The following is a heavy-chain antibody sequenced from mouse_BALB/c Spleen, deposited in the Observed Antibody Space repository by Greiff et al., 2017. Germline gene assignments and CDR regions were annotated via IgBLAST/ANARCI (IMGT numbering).Heavy chain of an antibody. Sequence: EVQLVESGGGLVQPGGSRKLSCAASGFTFSSFGMHWVRQAPEKGLEWVAYISSGSSTIYYADTVKGRFTISRDNPKNTLFLQMTSLRSEDTAMYYCARSGEAPWFAYWGQGTLVTVSA. CDR2: ISSGSSTI. CDR1: GFTFSSFG. J-gene: IGHJ3*01. D-gene: IGHD3-1*01. CDR3: ARSGEAPWFAY. V-gene: IGHV5-17*02.